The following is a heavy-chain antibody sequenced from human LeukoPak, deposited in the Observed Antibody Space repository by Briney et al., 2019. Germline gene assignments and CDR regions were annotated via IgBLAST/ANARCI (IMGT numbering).Heavy chain of an antibody. CDR3: ARHGYSSSFDY. CDR1: GGSISSYY. Sequence: PSETLSLTCTVSGGSISSYYWSWIRQPPGQGLEWIGYIYTSGSTNYNPSLKSRVTISVDTSKNQFSLKLSSVTAADTAVYYCARHGYSSSFDYWGQGTLVTVSS. V-gene: IGHV4-4*09. CDR2: IYTSGST. D-gene: IGHD6-6*01. J-gene: IGHJ4*02.